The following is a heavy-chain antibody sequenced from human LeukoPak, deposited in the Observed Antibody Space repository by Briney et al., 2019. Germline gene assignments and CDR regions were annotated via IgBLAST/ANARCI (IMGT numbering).Heavy chain of an antibody. CDR3: ARSGIGATEIDY. CDR1: GFTFSSYS. Sequence: GGSLRLSCAASGFTFSSYSMNWVRQAPGKGLEWLSYISGRGNYVDYAESLKGRITISRDNAKNSLYLQMNSLRAEDTAVYYCARSGIGATEIDYWGQETLVTVSS. CDR2: ISGRGNYV. J-gene: IGHJ4*02. V-gene: IGHV3-21*06. D-gene: IGHD6-13*01.